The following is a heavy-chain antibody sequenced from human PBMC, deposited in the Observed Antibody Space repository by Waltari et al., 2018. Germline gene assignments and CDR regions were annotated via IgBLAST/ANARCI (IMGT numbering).Heavy chain of an antibody. CDR2: IFYSGGT. Sequence: QLQLQESGPGLVKPSETVSLTCTVSGGSISSVAYYWGWVRQPPGKGLEFIASIFYSGGTYYNPSLESRVTISVDTSKNQFSLELTSVTDADTAVYYCARQDYYYVKGYFDLWGRGTLVTVSS. D-gene: IGHD3-22*01. J-gene: IGHJ2*01. CDR1: GGSISSVAYY. CDR3: ARQDYYYVKGYFDL. V-gene: IGHV4-39*01.